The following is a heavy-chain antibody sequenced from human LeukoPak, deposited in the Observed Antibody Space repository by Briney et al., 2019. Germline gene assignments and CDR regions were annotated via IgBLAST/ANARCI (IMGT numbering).Heavy chain of an antibody. CDR2: MSYSGTT. J-gene: IGHJ4*02. Sequence: SETLSLTCTVTGGSISDSTYYWGWVRQPPGKGLEWIGSMSYSGTTYYNPSLKSRVLISAATSKNQFSLRLTSVTAADTAVYYCANRGIYGYFNYWGQGTLVTVSS. CDR3: ANRGIYGYFNY. V-gene: IGHV4-39*01. D-gene: IGHD3-10*01. CDR1: GGSISDSTYY.